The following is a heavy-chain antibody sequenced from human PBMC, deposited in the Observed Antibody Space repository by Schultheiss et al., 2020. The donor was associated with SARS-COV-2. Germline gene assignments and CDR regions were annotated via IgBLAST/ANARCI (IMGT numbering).Heavy chain of an antibody. V-gene: IGHV4-34*01. Sequence: ESLKISCAASGFTFSDYYMSWIRQPPGKGLEWIGEIYHSGSTNYNPSLKSRVTISVDKSKNQFSLKLSSVTAADTAVYYCARGMTTVTVPFDYWGQGTLVTVSS. CDR2: IYHSGST. D-gene: IGHD4-17*01. CDR1: GFTFSDYY. J-gene: IGHJ4*02. CDR3: ARGMTTVTVPFDY.